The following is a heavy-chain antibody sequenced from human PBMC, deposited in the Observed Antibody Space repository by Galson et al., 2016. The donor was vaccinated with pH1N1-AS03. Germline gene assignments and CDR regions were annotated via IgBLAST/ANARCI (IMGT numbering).Heavy chain of an antibody. Sequence: SVKVSCKASGYTFSNYAFSWLRQNPGQGLEWTGWISAHSGHASYAQAFQGRVSMTIDASTTTTYMELRSLTTDDTAVYFCARDGTTVTETLLYDYWGQGTLLTVSS. V-gene: IGHV1-18*01. CDR2: ISAHSGHA. CDR1: GYTFSNYA. CDR3: ARDGTTVTETLLYDY. J-gene: IGHJ4*02. D-gene: IGHD4-17*01.